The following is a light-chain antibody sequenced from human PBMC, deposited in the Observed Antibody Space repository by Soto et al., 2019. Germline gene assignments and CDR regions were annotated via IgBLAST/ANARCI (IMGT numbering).Light chain of an antibody. CDR3: SSYTSSSIPV. J-gene: IGLJ2*01. Sequence: QSALTQPASVSGSPGQSITISCTGTSSDVGGYNYVSWYQQHPGKAPKLMIYDVSNRPSGVSNRFSGSKSGNTASLTISGLQAEDEADYYCSSYTSSSIPVFGGGTKLIVL. CDR1: SSDVGGYNY. CDR2: DVS. V-gene: IGLV2-14*01.